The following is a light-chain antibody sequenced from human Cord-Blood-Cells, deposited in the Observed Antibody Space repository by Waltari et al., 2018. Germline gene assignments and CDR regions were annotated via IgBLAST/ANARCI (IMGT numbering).Light chain of an antibody. CDR2: EVS. Sequence: QSALTQPASVSGSTGPSLTISSTATSSDVGGYHSVPWYHQHSGKAPKLMIYEVSNRPSGVSKRFSGSKSGNTASLTISGLQAEDEADYYCSSYTSSSTLLYVFGTGTKVTVL. V-gene: IGLV2-14*01. J-gene: IGLJ1*01. CDR1: SSDVGGYHS. CDR3: SSYTSSSTLLYV.